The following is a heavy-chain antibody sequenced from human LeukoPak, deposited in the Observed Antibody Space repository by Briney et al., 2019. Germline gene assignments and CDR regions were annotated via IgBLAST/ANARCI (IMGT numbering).Heavy chain of an antibody. CDR2: IYYSGST. Sequence: SETLSLTCTVSGGSISSSDYYWSWIRQPPGKGLEWIGYIYYSGSTYYNPSLKSRVTISVDTSKNQFSLKLSSVTAADTAVYYCAREASGSSDFDYWGQGTPVTVSS. CDR1: GGSISSSDYY. D-gene: IGHD3-10*01. J-gene: IGHJ4*02. CDR3: AREASGSSDFDY. V-gene: IGHV4-30-4*01.